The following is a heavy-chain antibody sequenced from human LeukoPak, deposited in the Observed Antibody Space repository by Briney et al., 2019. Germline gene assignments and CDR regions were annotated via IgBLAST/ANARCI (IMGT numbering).Heavy chain of an antibody. J-gene: IGHJ5*02. V-gene: IGHV4-59*08. D-gene: IGHD6-13*01. CDR1: GGSISSYY. CDR3: ARLGSSWYNPNWFDP. CDR2: IYYSGST. Sequence: PSETLSLTCTVSGGSISSYYWSWIRQPPGKGLEWIGYIYYSGSTNYNPSLKSRVTISVDTSKNQFSLKLSSVTAADTAVYYCARLGSSWYNPNWFDPWGQGTLVTVSS.